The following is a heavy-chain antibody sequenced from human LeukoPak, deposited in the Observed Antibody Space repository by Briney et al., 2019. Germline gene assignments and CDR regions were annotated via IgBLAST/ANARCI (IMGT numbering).Heavy chain of an antibody. CDR3: ARHNNWAFDY. CDR1: GYSFASYW. V-gene: IGHV5-51*01. J-gene: IGHJ4*02. Sequence: GESLKISCKASGYSFASYWIGWVRQMSGKGLEWMAIIHPNDGSSIYSPSFEGQVTISADKSINTAYLEWSTLKASDTAIYYCARHNNWAFDYWDRGTLLPVSS. CDR2: IHPNDGSS. D-gene: IGHD2/OR15-2a*01.